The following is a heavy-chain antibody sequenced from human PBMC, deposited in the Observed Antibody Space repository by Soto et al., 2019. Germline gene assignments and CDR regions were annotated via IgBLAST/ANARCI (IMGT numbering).Heavy chain of an antibody. Sequence: GASVKGSCEASGGTYSSYTSSWARQAPGQGLEWMGRIIPILGIANYAQQFQGRVTITADEFTSTAYMELSSLRSEDTALYYCARSMVVVTALDYWGQGTLVTVSS. J-gene: IGHJ4*02. CDR1: GGTYSSYT. D-gene: IGHD2-21*02. V-gene: IGHV1-69*02. CDR3: ARSMVVVTALDY. CDR2: IIPILGIA.